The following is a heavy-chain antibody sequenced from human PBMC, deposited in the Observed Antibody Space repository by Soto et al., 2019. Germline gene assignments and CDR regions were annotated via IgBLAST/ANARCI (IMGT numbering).Heavy chain of an antibody. J-gene: IGHJ5*02. V-gene: IGHV3-15*01. CDR2: IKNKADGGTT. Sequence: GGSLRLSCAASGISFSDAWLNWVRQAPGKGLEWVGRIKNKADGGTTDYAAPVKGRFSISRDDLKNTLSLQMNSLKTEDTAVYYCTADLRSPARRFDPWGQGTLVTVSS. D-gene: IGHD4-17*01. CDR1: GISFSDAW. CDR3: TADLRSPARRFDP.